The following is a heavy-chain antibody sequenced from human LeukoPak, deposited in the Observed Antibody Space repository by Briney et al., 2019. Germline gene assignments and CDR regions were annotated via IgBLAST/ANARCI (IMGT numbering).Heavy chain of an antibody. CDR2: ISWDGGST. V-gene: IGHV3-43D*03. J-gene: IGHJ4*02. CDR3: AKDIYPLYYYDSSGYLDD. Sequence: HPGGSLRLSCAASGFTFDDYAMHWVRQAPGKGLEWVSLISWDGGSTYYADSVKGRFTISRDNSKNSLYLQMNSLRAEDTALYYCAKDIYPLYYYDSSGYLDDWGQGTLVTVSS. D-gene: IGHD3-22*01. CDR1: GFTFDDYA.